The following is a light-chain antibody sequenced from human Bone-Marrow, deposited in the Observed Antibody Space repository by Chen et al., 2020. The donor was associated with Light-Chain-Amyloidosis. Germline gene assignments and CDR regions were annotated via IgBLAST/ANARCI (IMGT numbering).Light chain of an antibody. J-gene: IGLJ3*02. CDR1: SSDVRIYNL. V-gene: IGLV2-23*01. Sequence: HSALPHSASVPGSPGQSNTFPCPGSSSDVRIYNLVSWYQHHPGKAPKLMIYEDSKRPSGVSNRFSGSKSGNTASLTISGLQAEDEADYYCCSYAGSDKGVFGGVTKLTVL. CDR2: EDS. CDR3: CSYAGSDKGV.